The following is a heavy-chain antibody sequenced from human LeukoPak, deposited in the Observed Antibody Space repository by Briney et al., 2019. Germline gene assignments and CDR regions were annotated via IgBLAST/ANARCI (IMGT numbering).Heavy chain of an antibody. CDR3: ARESEYSYGHFDY. CDR2: ISYDGSNK. J-gene: IGHJ4*02. V-gene: IGHV3-30*04. Sequence: GRSLRLSCAASGFTFSSYAMHWVRQAPGKGLEWVAVISYDGSNKYYADSVKGRFTISRDNSKNTLYLQMNSLRAEGTAVYYCARESEYSYGHFDYWGQGTLVTVSS. CDR1: GFTFSSYA. D-gene: IGHD5-18*01.